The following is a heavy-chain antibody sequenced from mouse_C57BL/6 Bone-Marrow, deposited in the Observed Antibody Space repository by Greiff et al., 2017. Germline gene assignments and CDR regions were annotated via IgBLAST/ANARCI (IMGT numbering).Heavy chain of an antibody. CDR2: IDPSDSYT. CDR3: ARSLYGPWFAY. D-gene: IGHD1-1*01. V-gene: IGHV1-69*01. Sequence: QVQLQQPGAELVMPGASVKLSCKASGYTFTSYWMHWVKQRPGQGLEWIGEIDPSDSYTNYNQKFKGKSTLTVDKSYSTAYMQLSSLTSEDSAVYYCARSLYGPWFAYWGQGTLVTVSA. J-gene: IGHJ3*01. CDR1: GYTFTSYW.